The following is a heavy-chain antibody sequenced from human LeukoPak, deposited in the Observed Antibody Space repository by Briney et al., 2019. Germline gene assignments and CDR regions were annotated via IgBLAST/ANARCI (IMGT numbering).Heavy chain of an antibody. CDR2: ISSSSSYI. Sequence: GGSLRLSCAASGFTFSSYAMSWVRQAPGKGLEWVSSISSSSSYIYYADSVKGRFTISRDNAKNSLYLQMNSLRAEDTAVYYCARPGLSGDVTGDDYWGQGTLVTVSS. CDR3: ARPGLSGDVTGDDY. D-gene: IGHD7-27*01. CDR1: GFTFSSYA. V-gene: IGHV3-21*01. J-gene: IGHJ4*02.